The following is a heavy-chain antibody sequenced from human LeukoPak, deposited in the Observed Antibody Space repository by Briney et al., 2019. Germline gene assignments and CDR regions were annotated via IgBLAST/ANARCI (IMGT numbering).Heavy chain of an antibody. V-gene: IGHV1-46*01. Sequence: ASVKVSCKASGYTFTSYYMHWVRQAPGQGLEWMGLINPSGGSTSYTQKFLGRVTMTRDTSTSTVYMELSSLRSEDTAVYYCAKVDVGIWFGELLYGDYWGQGTLVTVSS. CDR1: GYTFTSYY. CDR3: AKVDVGIWFGELLYGDY. CDR2: INPSGGST. J-gene: IGHJ4*02. D-gene: IGHD3-10*01.